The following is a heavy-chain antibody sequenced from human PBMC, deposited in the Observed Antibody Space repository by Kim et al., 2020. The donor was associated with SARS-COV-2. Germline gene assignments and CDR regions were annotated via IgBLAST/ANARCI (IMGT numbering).Heavy chain of an antibody. Sequence: SETLSLTCTVSGGSISSSRYYWDWIRQPPGKGLEWIGSIYYSGSTYYNPSLKSRVTISVDTSKNQFSLKLSSVTAADTAVYYCARPLAYYDILTGYHNW. V-gene: IGHV4-39*01. J-gene: IGHJ5*01. CDR2: IYYSGST. CDR3: ARPLAYYDILTGYHNW. CDR1: GGSISSSRYY. D-gene: IGHD3-9*01.